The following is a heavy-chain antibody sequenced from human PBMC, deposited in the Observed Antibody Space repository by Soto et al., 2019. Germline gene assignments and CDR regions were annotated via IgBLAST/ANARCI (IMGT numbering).Heavy chain of an antibody. CDR1: GYTFTSYA. V-gene: IGHV1-3*01. D-gene: IGHD3-10*01. Sequence: QVQLVQSGAEVKKPGASVKVSCKASGYTFTSYAMHWVRQAPGQRLEWMGWINAGNGNTKYSQKFQGRVTITRDTSASTAYMELSSLRSEDTAVYYCARAGSTMVRGVIIDCWGQGTLVTVSS. CDR2: INAGNGNT. J-gene: IGHJ4*02. CDR3: ARAGSTMVRGVIIDC.